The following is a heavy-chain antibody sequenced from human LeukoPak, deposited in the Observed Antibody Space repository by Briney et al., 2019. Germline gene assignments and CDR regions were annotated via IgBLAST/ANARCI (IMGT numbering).Heavy chain of an antibody. CDR1: GYAFSNYG. CDR3: ARRHLIGNGYFDH. J-gene: IGHJ4*02. V-gene: IGHV1-18*01. CDR2: ISTFNGHT. D-gene: IGHD4-23*01. Sequence: ASVKVSCKASGYAFSNYGLAWLRRAPGQGLQWLGWISTFNGHTNYAQIVQDRVTMTTDTSTNTAYLELRSLRSDDTAAYYCARRHLIGNGYFDHWGQGTLVTVSS.